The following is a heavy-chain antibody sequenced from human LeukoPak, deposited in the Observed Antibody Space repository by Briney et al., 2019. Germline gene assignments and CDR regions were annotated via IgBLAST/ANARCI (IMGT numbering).Heavy chain of an antibody. V-gene: IGHV1-46*01. J-gene: IGHJ4*02. Sequence: GASVKVSCKASGYIFTSNYMHWVRQAPGQGLEWMGIINPSGGSTSYAQKFQGRVTMTRDTSTSTVYMELSSLRSEDTAVYYCARGTYYSDRSGYLAVDYWGQGTLVTVSS. CDR2: INPSGGST. D-gene: IGHD3-22*01. CDR1: GYIFTSNY. CDR3: ARGTYYSDRSGYLAVDY.